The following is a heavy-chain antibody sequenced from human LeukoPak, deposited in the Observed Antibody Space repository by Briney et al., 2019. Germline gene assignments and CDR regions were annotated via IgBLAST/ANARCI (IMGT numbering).Heavy chain of an antibody. D-gene: IGHD5-12*01. CDR2: IIPILGIA. CDR3: ARERPYSGYVGRHVDDAFDI. CDR1: GGPFRNHA. V-gene: IGHV1-69*04. Sequence: SVKVSCQASGGPFRNHAISWGRPAPGKGPEGMGRIIPILGIANYAQKFQGRVTITADKSTSTAYMELSSLRSEDTAVYYCARERPYSGYVGRHVDDAFDIWGQGTMVTVSS. J-gene: IGHJ3*02.